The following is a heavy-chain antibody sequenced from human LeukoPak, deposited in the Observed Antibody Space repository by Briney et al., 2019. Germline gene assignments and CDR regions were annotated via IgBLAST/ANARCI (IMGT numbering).Heavy chain of an antibody. J-gene: IGHJ4*02. CDR2: ISGSGGST. CDR1: RFTFSSYA. V-gene: IGHV3-23*01. D-gene: IGHD2-2*01. CDR3: AKDLCSSTSCSYYFDY. Sequence: PGGSLRLSCAASRFTFSSYAMSWVRQAPGKGLEWVSAISGSGGSTYYADSVKGRFTISRDNSKNTLYLQMNSLRAEDTAVYYCAKDLCSSTSCSYYFDYWGQGTLVTVSS.